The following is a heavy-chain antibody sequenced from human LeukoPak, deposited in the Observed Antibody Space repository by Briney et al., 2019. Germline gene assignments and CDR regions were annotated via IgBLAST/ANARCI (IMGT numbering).Heavy chain of an antibody. J-gene: IGHJ5*02. Sequence: GGSLRLSCTASGFTFSSYWMHWVRQAPGKGLVWVSRIYSDGSSTSYADSVKGRFTISRDNAKNTLYLQMNSLRSEDTAVYYCARTYGSGRYPGNWFDPWGQGTLVTVSS. CDR3: ARTYGSGRYPGNWFDP. D-gene: IGHD6-19*01. V-gene: IGHV3-74*01. CDR1: GFTFSSYW. CDR2: IYSDGSST.